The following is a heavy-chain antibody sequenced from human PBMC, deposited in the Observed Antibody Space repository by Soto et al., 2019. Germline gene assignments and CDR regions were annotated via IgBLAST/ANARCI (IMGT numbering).Heavy chain of an antibody. CDR3: GRDPYSGARYCLDL. D-gene: IGHD1-26*01. CDR2: KWFFARGGNE. V-gene: IGHV3-33*01. Sequence: PGGSLRLSCATSGFTFSNYGIHWVRQAPGKGLEWVAVKWFFARGGNEYYADSVKGRFAISRDDSKQTAYLEMKSLRAEDTAVYYCGRDPYSGARYCLDLWGQGTQVTVS. J-gene: IGHJ4*02. CDR1: GFTFSNYG.